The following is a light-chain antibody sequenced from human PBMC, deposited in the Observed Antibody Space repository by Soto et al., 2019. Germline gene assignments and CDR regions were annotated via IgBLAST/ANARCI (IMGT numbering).Light chain of an antibody. J-gene: IGKJ1*01. CDR1: QSVSSSY. CDR2: GAS. CDR3: QQYGSSPWT. V-gene: IGKV3-20*01. Sequence: EIVLTQSPGTLSLSPGERATLSCRASQSVSSSYLGWYQQKPGQAPRLLIYGASSRATGIPDRFSGSGSGTDFTLTISRLEPEDFAVYYCQQYGSSPWTFGQGTEVEIK.